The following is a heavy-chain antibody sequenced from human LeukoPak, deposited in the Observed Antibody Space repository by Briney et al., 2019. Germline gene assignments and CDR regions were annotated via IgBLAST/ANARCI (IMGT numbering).Heavy chain of an antibody. J-gene: IGHJ4*02. CDR2: IYTSGST. D-gene: IGHD6-13*01. CDR3: ARDCIGGSSCVDY. CDR1: GGSISSGSYY. V-gene: IGHV4-61*02. Sequence: PSQTLSLTCTVSGGSISSGSYYWSWIRQPAGKGLEWIGRIYTSGSTNYNPSLKSRVTISVDTSKNQFSLKLSSVTAADTAVYYCARDCIGGSSCVDYWGQGTLVTVSS.